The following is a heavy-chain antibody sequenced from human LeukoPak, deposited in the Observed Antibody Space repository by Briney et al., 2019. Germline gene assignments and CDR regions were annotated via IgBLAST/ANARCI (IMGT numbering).Heavy chain of an antibody. CDR1: GDSMSSNNW. J-gene: IGHJ6*03. CDR3: AREFSVTYSYYHYMDV. Sequence: SGTLSLACDVSGDSMSSNNWWSWVRQPPGKGLEWIGEIFRSGSTNYNPSLQSRVTISVDTSKNQFSLNLSSVTAADTALYYCAREFSVTYSYYHYMDVWGKGTTVTVSS. CDR2: IFRSGST. D-gene: IGHD4-17*01. V-gene: IGHV4-4*02.